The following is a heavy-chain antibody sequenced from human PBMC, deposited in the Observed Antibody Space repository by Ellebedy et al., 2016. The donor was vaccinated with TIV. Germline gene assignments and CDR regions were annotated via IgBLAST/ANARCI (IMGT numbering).Heavy chain of an antibody. CDR1: GGSINNYY. J-gene: IGHJ2*01. CDR3: AALQWLAPAWYFDL. Sequence: SETLSLTCSVSGGSINNYYWTWIRQPPGKGLEWIGYIFYSGSSNYNPSLKSRVTISVDTSKNQFSLKLSSVTAADTAVYYCAALQWLAPAWYFDLWGRGALVTVSS. D-gene: IGHD6-19*01. V-gene: IGHV4-59*08. CDR2: IFYSGSS.